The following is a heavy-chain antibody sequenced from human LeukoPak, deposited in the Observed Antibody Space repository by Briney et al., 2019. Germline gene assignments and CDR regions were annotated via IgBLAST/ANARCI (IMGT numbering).Heavy chain of an antibody. CDR1: GFTFSSYA. CDR2: INGSGGST. CDR3: AKGRTAFDS. D-gene: IGHD2-2*01. V-gene: IGHV3-23*01. Sequence: GGSLRLSCVASGFTFSSYAMSWVRQAPGKGLEWVSVINGSGGSTYYADSVKGRFTISRDNSKNTLYLQMNSLRAEDTAVYYCAKGRTAFDSWGQGTLVTVSS. J-gene: IGHJ4*02.